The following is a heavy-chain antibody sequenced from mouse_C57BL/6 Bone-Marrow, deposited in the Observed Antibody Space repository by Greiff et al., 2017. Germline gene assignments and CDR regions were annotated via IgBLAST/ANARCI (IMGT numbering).Heavy chain of an antibody. D-gene: IGHD1-1*01. CDR1: GYTFTDYY. V-gene: IGHV1-19*01. CDR3: ARRRDYYGDY. Sequence: VQLQQSGPVLVKPGASVKMSCKASGYTFTDYYMNWVKQSPGKRLEWIGVINPYNGGTSYNQKFKGKATLTVDTSSSTAYRELNSLTAEDSAVYYWARRRDYYGDYWGQGTTLTVSS. CDR2: INPYNGGT. J-gene: IGHJ2*01.